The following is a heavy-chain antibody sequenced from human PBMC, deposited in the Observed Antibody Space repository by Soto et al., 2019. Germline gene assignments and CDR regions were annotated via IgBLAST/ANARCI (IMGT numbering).Heavy chain of an antibody. D-gene: IGHD4-17*01. CDR3: ASAVSSKTAAIDY. V-gene: IGHV1-46*01. Sequence: QVQLVQSGAEVKNPGASVKVSCKASGYTFTTYYMHWLRQARGQGLEWMGIITPSSGSTRYEQKFQDRVTTTRDTSTSTVYMELSSLRSEDTAVYYCASAVSSKTAAIDYWGQGTLVSVYS. J-gene: IGHJ4*02. CDR1: GYTFTTYY. CDR2: ITPSSGST.